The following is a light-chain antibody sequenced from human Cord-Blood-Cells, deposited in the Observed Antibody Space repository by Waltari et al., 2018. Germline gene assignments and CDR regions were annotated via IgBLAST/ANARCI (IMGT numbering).Light chain of an antibody. CDR3: SSYTSSSTLYV. Sequence: QSALTQPASVSGSPGQSITISCTGTSSDVGGYNYVSWYQQHPGKAPKLMIYDVSKRASGVSNRFSGSKSGSTASLTIAGLQAEDEADYYCSSYTSSSTLYVFGAGTKVTVL. CDR2: DVS. V-gene: IGLV2-14*01. J-gene: IGLJ1*01. CDR1: SSDVGGYNY.